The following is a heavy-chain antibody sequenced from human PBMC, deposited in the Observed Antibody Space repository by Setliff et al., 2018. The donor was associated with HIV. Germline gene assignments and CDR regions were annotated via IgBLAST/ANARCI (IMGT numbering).Heavy chain of an antibody. Sequence: PSETLSLTCTVSGGSISSSSYYWGWIRQPPGKGLEWIGSIYYSGNTYYSPSLKSRVTISVDTSKNQFSLQLSSVTAADTAVYYCARGRAAAVGRLWFDPWGQGTLVTVSS. V-gene: IGHV4-39*07. J-gene: IGHJ5*02. CDR3: ARGRAAAVGRLWFDP. CDR1: GGSISSSSYY. CDR2: IYYSGNT. D-gene: IGHD6-13*01.